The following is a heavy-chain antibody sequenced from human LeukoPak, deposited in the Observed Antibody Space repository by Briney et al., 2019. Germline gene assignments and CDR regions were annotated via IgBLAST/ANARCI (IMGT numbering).Heavy chain of an antibody. D-gene: IGHD3-10*01. CDR1: GYSFTSDW. CDR2: IIPIFGTA. J-gene: IGHJ4*02. Sequence: KISCKGSGYSFTSDWIGWVRHAPGQGLEWMGGIIPIFGTANYAQKFQGRVTITADESTSTAYMELSSLRSEDTAVYYCARGQIMVRGGEFDYWGQGTLVTVSS. V-gene: IGHV1-69*01. CDR3: ARGQIMVRGGEFDY.